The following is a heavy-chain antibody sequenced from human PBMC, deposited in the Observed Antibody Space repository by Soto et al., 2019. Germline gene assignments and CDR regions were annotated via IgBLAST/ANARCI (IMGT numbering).Heavy chain of an antibody. CDR1: GYTFTTYA. Sequence: SVKVSCKASGYTFTTYAITWVRQARGQRLEWIGWIVVGSGNTNYAQKFQERVTITRDMSTSTAYMELGSLRSEDTAVYYCAASDYGGNPIDYWGQGTLVTVSS. CDR2: IVVGSGNT. V-gene: IGHV1-58*02. CDR3: AASDYGGNPIDY. J-gene: IGHJ4*02. D-gene: IGHD4-17*01.